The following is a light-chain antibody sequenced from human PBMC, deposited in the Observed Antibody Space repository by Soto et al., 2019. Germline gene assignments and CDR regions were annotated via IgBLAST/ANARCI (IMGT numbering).Light chain of an antibody. V-gene: IGLV2-14*01. J-gene: IGLJ3*02. CDR3: QSYDSSKKGV. CDR2: EVS. CDR1: SNDIGGYNY. Sequence: QSALTQPASVSGSPGQSITISCTGTSNDIGGYNYVSWYQQHPGEAPKLIIYEVSNRPSGVSNRFSGSKSDNTASLTITGLQAEDEADYYCQSYDSSKKGVFGGGTKLTVL.